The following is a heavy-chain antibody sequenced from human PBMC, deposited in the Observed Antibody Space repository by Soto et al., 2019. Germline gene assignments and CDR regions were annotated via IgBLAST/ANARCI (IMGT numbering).Heavy chain of an antibody. CDR2: IYYSGST. CDR3: ARDGKYCSSTSCYRMEGWFDP. J-gene: IGHJ5*02. Sequence: KLSETLSLTCTVSGGSISSYYWSWIRQPPGKGLEWIGYIYYSGSTNYNPSLKSRVTISVDTSKNQFSLELSSVTAADTAVYYCARDGKYCSSTSCYRMEGWFDPWGQGTLVTVSS. V-gene: IGHV4-59*01. CDR1: GGSISSYY. D-gene: IGHD2-2*02.